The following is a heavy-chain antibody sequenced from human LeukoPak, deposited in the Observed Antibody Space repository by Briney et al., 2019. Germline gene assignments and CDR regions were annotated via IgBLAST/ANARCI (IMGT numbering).Heavy chain of an antibody. CDR1: GGTFSSYA. J-gene: IGHJ4*02. D-gene: IGHD5-12*01. CDR2: IIPIFGTA. CDR3: ARDPPENSGYVF. Sequence: ASVKVSCKASGGTFSSYAISWVRQAPGQGLEWMGGIIPIFGTANYAQKFQGRVTITTDESTSTAYMELSSLRSDDTAVYYCARDPPENSGYVFWGQGTLVTVSS. V-gene: IGHV1-69*05.